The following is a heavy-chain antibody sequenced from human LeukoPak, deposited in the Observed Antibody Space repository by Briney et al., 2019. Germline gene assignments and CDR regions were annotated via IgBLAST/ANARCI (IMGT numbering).Heavy chain of an antibody. CDR3: ARDLTYYDSSGYYEGWFDP. CDR1: GGSISSYY. CDR2: IYYSGST. Sequence: SETLSLTCTVSGGSISSYYWSWIRQPPGKGLEWIGYIYYSGSTNYNPSLKSRVTISVDTSKNQFSLKLSSVTAADTAVYYCARDLTYYDSSGYYEGWFDPWGQGTLVTVSS. D-gene: IGHD3-22*01. V-gene: IGHV4-59*01. J-gene: IGHJ5*02.